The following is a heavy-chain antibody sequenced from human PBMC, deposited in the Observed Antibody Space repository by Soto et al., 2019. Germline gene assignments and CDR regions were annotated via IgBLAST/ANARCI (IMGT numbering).Heavy chain of an antibody. V-gene: IGHV3-30-3*01. J-gene: IGHJ6*02. CDR2: ISYDRSNK. D-gene: IGHD2-15*01. CDR1: GFTFSSYA. CDR3: ARDSSRVVVAATTYYYYYYGMDV. Sequence: PGGSLRLSCAASGFTFSSYAMHWVRQAPGKGLEWVAVISYDRSNKYYADSVKGRFTISRDNSKNTLYLQMNSLRAEDTAVYYCARDSSRVVVAATTYYYYYYGMDVWGQGTTVTVSS.